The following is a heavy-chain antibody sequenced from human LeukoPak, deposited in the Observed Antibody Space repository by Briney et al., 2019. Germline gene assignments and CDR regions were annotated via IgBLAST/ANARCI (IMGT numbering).Heavy chain of an antibody. V-gene: IGHV5-51*01. CDR3: ARGSWDIAAAGTEWFDP. CDR1: GYSFTSYW. Sequence: GESLKISCKGSGYSFTSYWIGWVRQMPGKGLEWMGIIYPGDSDTRYSPSFQGQVIISADKSISTAYLQWSSLKASDTAMYYCARGSWDIAAAGTEWFDPWGQGTLVTVAS. J-gene: IGHJ5*02. CDR2: IYPGDSDT. D-gene: IGHD6-13*01.